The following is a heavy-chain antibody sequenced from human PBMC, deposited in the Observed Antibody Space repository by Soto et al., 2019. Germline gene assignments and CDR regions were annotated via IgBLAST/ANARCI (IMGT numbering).Heavy chain of an antibody. CDR3: VREMWTRSGPQSCFDY. V-gene: IGHV1-24*01. D-gene: IGHD6-25*01. J-gene: IGHJ4*02. CDR2: FDPEDGAT. Sequence: ASVKVSCKVSGYTLTELSMHWVRQAPGKGLEWMGGFDPEDGATIYAQKFQGRVTMTTDTSTGTAYMELRSLRSEDTAIYYCVREMWTRSGPQSCFDYWGLGALVTVSS. CDR1: GYTLTELS.